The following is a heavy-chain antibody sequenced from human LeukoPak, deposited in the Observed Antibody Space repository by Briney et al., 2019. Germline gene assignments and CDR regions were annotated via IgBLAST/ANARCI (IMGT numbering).Heavy chain of an antibody. D-gene: IGHD3-22*01. J-gene: IGHJ4*02. CDR1: GGSIRSYY. V-gene: IGHV4-59*01. CDR3: ARDVSGYYPYFDY. CDR2: IYYSGST. Sequence: SETLSLTCTVSGGSIRSYYWGWIRQPPGKGLEWIGYIYYSGSTTHNPSLKSRVTISVDTSKNQFSLKLTSVTAADTAVYYCARDVSGYYPYFDYWGQGTLVTVSS.